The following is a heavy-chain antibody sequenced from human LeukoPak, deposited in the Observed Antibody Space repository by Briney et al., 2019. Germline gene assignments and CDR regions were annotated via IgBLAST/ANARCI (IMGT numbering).Heavy chain of an antibody. CDR1: GGTFSSYT. J-gene: IGHJ4*02. CDR3: ARSPGFVVVPAAHRDLDY. CDR2: IIPILGIA. D-gene: IGHD2-2*01. V-gene: IGHV1-69*02. Sequence: SVKVSCKASGGTFSSYTISWVRQAPGQGLEWMGRIIPILGIANYAQKFQGRATITADKSTSTAYMELSSLRSEDTAVYYCARSPGFVVVPAAHRDLDYWGQGTLVTVSS.